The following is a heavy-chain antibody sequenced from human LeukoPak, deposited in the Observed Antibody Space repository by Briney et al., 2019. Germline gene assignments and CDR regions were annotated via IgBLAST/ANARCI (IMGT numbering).Heavy chain of an antibody. D-gene: IGHD6-13*01. J-gene: IGHJ5*02. V-gene: IGHV1-2*02. Sequence: ASVKVSCKASGYTFTGCYLHWVRQAPGRGLEWMAWINPNSGDTHYAQKFQGRVTMTEDTSTDTAYMELSSLRSEDTAVYYCATGGRGIARGWFDPWGQGTLVTVSS. CDR2: INPNSGDT. CDR1: GYTFTGCY. CDR3: ATGGRGIARGWFDP.